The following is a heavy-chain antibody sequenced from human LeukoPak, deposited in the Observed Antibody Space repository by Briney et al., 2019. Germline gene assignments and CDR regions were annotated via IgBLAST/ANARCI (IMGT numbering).Heavy chain of an antibody. Sequence: GGSLRLSCAASGFSFSSYNMIWVRQAAGKGPEWVSSISGGSNFVYYADSVKGRFTLSRDNAKNSLYLQMNGLRVEDTAVYYCARPPSRGATYYYYMDVWGKGTTVTVSS. CDR2: ISGGSNFV. CDR3: ARPPSRGATYYYYMDV. CDR1: GFSFSSYN. J-gene: IGHJ6*03. V-gene: IGHV3-21*06.